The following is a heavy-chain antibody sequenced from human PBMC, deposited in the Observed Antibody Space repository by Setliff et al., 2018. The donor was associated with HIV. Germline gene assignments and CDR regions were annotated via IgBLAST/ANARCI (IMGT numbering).Heavy chain of an antibody. D-gene: IGHD2-15*01. Sequence: SETLSLTCTVSGGSISGYYWSWIRQPPGKGLEWIGEINHSGSTNYNPSLKSRVTISVDTSKNQFSLKLSSVTAADTAVYYCARGVVVAAPHYYYYYYMDVWGKGTTVTVSS. V-gene: IGHV4-34*01. J-gene: IGHJ6*03. CDR1: GGSISGYY. CDR3: ARGVVVAAPHYYYYYYMDV. CDR2: INHSGST.